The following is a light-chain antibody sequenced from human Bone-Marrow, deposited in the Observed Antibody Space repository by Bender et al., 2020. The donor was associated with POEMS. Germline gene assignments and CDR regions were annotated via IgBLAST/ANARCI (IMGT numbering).Light chain of an antibody. CDR3: ATWDDSLRGPL. CDR2: GYN. Sequence: QSVLTQPPSVSGAPGQRVTISCTGSSSNTGSGYDINWYQHLPGTAPKLLIYGYNNRPSGVPDRFSGSKSGTSASLAISGLRSEDEADYHCATWDDSLRGPLFGGGTKLTVL. V-gene: IGLV1-40*01. CDR1: SSNTGSGYD. J-gene: IGLJ2*01.